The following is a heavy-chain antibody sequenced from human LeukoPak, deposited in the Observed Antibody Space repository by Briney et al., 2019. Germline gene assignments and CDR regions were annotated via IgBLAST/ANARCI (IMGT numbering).Heavy chain of an antibody. J-gene: IGHJ4*02. D-gene: IGHD7-27*01. V-gene: IGHV3-23*01. CDR3: AKNGPNWGELDY. CDR1: GFTFSSYA. Sequence: GGSLRLSCSASGFTFSSYAMTWVPQAPGKGLDWVASISANGVSTTYYADSVKGRFTISRDNSKNTLHLQMNSLRAEDTAVYYCAKNGPNWGELDYWGQGTLVTVSS. CDR2: ISANGVST.